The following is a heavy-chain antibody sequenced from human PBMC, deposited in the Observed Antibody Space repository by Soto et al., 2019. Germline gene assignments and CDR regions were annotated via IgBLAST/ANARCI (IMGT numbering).Heavy chain of an antibody. J-gene: IGHJ5*02. Sequence: GRSVKLSCAASEFSLSHAGMYWVLHAPGKELVWVSRISPDGRTTTYADSVKGRCTISRDNAKSTLYLQMNSLTVEDGAVYYYADPRVLHTSPAPRTPDP. CDR2: ISPDGRTT. CDR1: EFSLSHAG. CDR3: ADPRVLHTSPAPRTPDP. D-gene: IGHD1-26*01. V-gene: IGHV3-74*01.